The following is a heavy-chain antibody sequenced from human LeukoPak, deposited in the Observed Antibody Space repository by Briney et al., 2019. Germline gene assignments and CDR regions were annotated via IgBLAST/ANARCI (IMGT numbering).Heavy chain of an antibody. J-gene: IGHJ4*02. D-gene: IGHD3-3*01. CDR3: AKDGLYDFWSGYSNYFDY. CDR1: GFTFSSYG. Sequence: GGSLRLSCAASGFTFSSYGMHWVRQAPGKGLEWVAFIRYDGSNRYYADSVKGRFTISTDNSKNTLYLQMNSLRAEDTAVYYCAKDGLYDFWSGYSNYFDYWGQGTLVTVSS. CDR2: IRYDGSNR. V-gene: IGHV3-30*02.